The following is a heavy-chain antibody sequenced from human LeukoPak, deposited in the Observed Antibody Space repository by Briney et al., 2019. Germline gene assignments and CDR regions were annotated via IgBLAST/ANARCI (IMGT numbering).Heavy chain of an antibody. CDR3: AKGGWELRDYFDY. D-gene: IGHD1-26*01. CDR1: GFTFSSYG. CDR2: ISYDGSNK. Sequence: GRSLRLSCAASGFTFSSYGMHWVRQAPGKGLEWVAVISYDGSNKYYADSVKGRFTISRDNSKNTLYLQMNSLRAEDTAVYYCAKGGWELRDYFDYWGQGTLVTVSS. V-gene: IGHV3-30*18. J-gene: IGHJ4*02.